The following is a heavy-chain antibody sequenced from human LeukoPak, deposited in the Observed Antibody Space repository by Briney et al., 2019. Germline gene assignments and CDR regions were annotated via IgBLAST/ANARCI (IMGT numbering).Heavy chain of an antibody. CDR2: IHYTGSA. J-gene: IGHJ4*02. Sequence: SETLSLTCTVSSGFIGNYYWSWVRQPPGKGLECIAYIHYTGSAGYNPSLKSRVTISVDTSKNQFSLKLRSVTAADTAVDYCARFDCFGASCHFDHWGQGTLVPVSS. CDR3: ARFDCFGASCHFDH. CDR1: SGFIGNYY. V-gene: IGHV4-59*08. D-gene: IGHD2-2*01.